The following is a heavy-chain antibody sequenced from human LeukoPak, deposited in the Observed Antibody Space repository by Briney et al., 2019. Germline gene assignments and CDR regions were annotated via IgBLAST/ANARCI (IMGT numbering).Heavy chain of an antibody. Sequence: GGSLGLSCAASGFTFSSYEMNWVRLAPGKGLEWVSYISSSGSTIYYADSVKGRFTISRDNAKNSLYLQMNSLRAEDTAVYYCANFYYFDYWGQGTLVTVSS. D-gene: IGHD2/OR15-2a*01. V-gene: IGHV3-48*03. CDR3: ANFYYFDY. CDR1: GFTFSSYE. CDR2: ISSSGSTI. J-gene: IGHJ4*02.